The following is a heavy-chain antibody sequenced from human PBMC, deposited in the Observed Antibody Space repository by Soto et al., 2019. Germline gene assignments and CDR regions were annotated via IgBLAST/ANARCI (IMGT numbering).Heavy chain of an antibody. CDR2: IYKGGST. J-gene: IGHJ6*03. CDR1: GFSVCFND. Sequence: EVQLVESGGGLVQPGGSLRLSCAVSGFSVCFNDMTWVRQAPEKGLEWVSVIYKGGSTYHADLVKGRFTVSKDNSNNILYLQMNNLRAEDTAVYYCARLYYHYMDVWGKGTTVTVSS. CDR3: ARLYYHYMDV. V-gene: IGHV3-66*04.